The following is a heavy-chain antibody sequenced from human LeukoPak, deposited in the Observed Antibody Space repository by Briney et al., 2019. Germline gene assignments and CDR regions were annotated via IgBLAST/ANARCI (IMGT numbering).Heavy chain of an antibody. CDR3: AKGAAAAGERLYYYYGMDV. D-gene: IGHD6-13*01. CDR2: ISGSGGST. CDR1: GFTFSSYA. Sequence: PGGSLRLSCAASGFTFSSYAMSWVRQAPGKGLEWVSAISGSGGSTYYADSVKGRFTISRDNSKNTLYLQMNSLRAEDTAVCYCAKGAAAAGERLYYYYGMDVWGKGTTVTVSS. J-gene: IGHJ6*04. V-gene: IGHV3-23*01.